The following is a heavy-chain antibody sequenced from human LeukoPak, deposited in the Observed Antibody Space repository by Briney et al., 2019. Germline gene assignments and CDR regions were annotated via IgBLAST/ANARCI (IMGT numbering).Heavy chain of an antibody. CDR3: ARRGVRGVVINEGGPDAFDI. V-gene: IGHV4-59*08. D-gene: IGHD3-10*01. CDR1: GGSISSYY. Sequence: SETLSLTCTVSGGSISSYYWSWIRQPPGKGLEWVGYIYSSGGTNYNPSLQSRVTMSVDTSKNQFSLRLSSVTAADTAIYYCARRGVRGVVINEGGPDAFDIWGQGRLVTVSS. J-gene: IGHJ3*02. CDR2: IYSSGGT.